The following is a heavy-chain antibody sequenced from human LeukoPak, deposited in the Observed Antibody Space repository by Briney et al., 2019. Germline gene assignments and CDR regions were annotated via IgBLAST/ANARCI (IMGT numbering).Heavy chain of an antibody. CDR2: ISSSSTYI. D-gene: IGHD2-2*02. CDR3: AGGPGYCSSTSCYTRMYYFDY. J-gene: IGHJ4*02. CDR1: GFTFSGNS. Sequence: PGGSLRLSCAASGFTFSGNSMNWVRQAPGKGLEWVSAISSSSTYIYYGDSVKGRFTISRDNAKNSVYLQMNSLRAEDTAVYYCAGGPGYCSSTSCYTRMYYFDYWGQGTPVTVSS. V-gene: IGHV3-21*01.